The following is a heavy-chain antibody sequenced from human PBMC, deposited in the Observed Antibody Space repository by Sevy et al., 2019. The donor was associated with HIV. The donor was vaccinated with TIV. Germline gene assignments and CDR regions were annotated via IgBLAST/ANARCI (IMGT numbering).Heavy chain of an antibody. CDR1: EFTFSTHA. Sequence: GGSLRLSCAASEFTFSTHAMHWVRQAPGKGLEWVAIISYDGNIEYYPDSVKGRFTISRDDSKNTLYLQMNSLRSEDTAFYYCSRDLGYESTGYLPLFDNWGQGTLVTVSS. V-gene: IGHV3-30-3*01. CDR2: ISYDGNIE. J-gene: IGHJ4*02. D-gene: IGHD3-22*01. CDR3: SRDLGYESTGYLPLFDN.